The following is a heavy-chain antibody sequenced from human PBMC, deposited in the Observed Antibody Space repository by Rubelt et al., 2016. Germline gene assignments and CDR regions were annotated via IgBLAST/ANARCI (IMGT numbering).Heavy chain of an antibody. CDR2: INHSGST. V-gene: IGHV4-34*01. Sequence: QVQLQQWGAGLLKPSETLSLTCAVYGGSFSGYYWSWIRQPPGKGLEWIGEINHSGSTNYNPSLKSRVTISVDTSKNQFSLKLSSVTAADTAVYYCASGIAVAGIFDYWGQGTLVTVSS. J-gene: IGHJ4*02. CDR3: ASGIAVAGIFDY. CDR1: GGSFSGYY. D-gene: IGHD6-19*01.